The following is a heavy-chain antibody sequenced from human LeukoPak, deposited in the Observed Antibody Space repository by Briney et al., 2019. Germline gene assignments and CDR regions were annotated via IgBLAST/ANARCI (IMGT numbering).Heavy chain of an antibody. CDR2: IYYSGST. J-gene: IGHJ6*03. V-gene: IGHV4-39*01. Sequence: GSLRLSCAASGFTFSSYWMSWVRQTPGKGLEWIGSIYYSGSTYYDPSLKSRVTISVDTSKNQFSLKLSSVTAADTGVYYCARHPRQTYYFYMDVWGKGTTVTISS. CDR3: ARHPRQTYYFYMDV. CDR1: GFTFSSYW.